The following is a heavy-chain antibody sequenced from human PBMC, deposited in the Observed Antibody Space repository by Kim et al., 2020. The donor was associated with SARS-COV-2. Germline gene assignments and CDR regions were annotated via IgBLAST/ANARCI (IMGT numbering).Heavy chain of an antibody. J-gene: IGHJ4*02. CDR1: GFTFRSYS. D-gene: IGHD3-22*01. Sequence: GGSLRLSCAASGFTFRSYSMHWVRRAPGKGLEWVSSISSSSSYIYYADSVKGRFTISRDNAKNSLYLQMNSLRSEDTAVYYCARLNSGYRDWGQGTLVTVSS. CDR2: ISSSSSYI. CDR3: ARLNSGYRD. V-gene: IGHV3-21*04.